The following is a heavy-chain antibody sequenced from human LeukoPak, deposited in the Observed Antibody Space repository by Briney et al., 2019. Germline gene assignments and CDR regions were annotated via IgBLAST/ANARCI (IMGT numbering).Heavy chain of an antibody. V-gene: IGHV3-23*01. J-gene: IGHJ5*02. CDR1: GFTFSSYA. CDR3: GKEGGA. D-gene: IGHD3-16*01. CDR2: IGGRGTST. Sequence: GGSLRLSCAASGFTFSSYAMHWVRQAPGKGLEWVSAIGGRGTSTYYADSLEGRFTIVRDNSKDMVYLQMNSLKVEDTAIYYCGKEGGAWGQGTQVTVSS.